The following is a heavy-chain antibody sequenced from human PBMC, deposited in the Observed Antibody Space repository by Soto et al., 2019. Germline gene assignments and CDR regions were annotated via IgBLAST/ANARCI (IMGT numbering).Heavy chain of an antibody. CDR1: GFTFSSYA. V-gene: IGHV3-30-3*01. CDR3: ARAVSGSYRTFDY. J-gene: IGHJ4*02. D-gene: IGHD1-26*01. CDR2: ISYDGSNK. Sequence: QVQLVESGGGVVQPGRSLRLSCAASGFTFSSYAMHWVRQAPGKGLEWVAVISYDGSNKYYADSVKGRFTISRDNSKNTLYLQMNGLGAEDTAVYYCARAVSGSYRTFDYWGQGTLVTVSS.